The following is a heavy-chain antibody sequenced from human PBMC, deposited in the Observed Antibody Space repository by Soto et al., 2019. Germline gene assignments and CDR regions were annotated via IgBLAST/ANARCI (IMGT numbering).Heavy chain of an antibody. D-gene: IGHD2-21*02. V-gene: IGHV3-30*18. CDR2: ISYDGTNK. CDR1: GFTFRNFG. Sequence: LRLSCAASGFTFRNFGMHWVRQAPGKGLEWVAVISYDGTNKYYADSVKGRFTISRDNSKNTLYLQINSLRAEDTAVCYCAKAVPPFVVVTASDYWGQGTLVTVSS. CDR3: AKAVPPFVVVTASDY. J-gene: IGHJ4*02.